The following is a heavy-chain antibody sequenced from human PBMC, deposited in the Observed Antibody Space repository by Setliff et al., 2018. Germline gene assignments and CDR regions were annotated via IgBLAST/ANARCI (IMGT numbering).Heavy chain of an antibody. Sequence: GASVNVSCKTSGFSFSTFGFSWVRQAPGQGLEWMGWISPYSGESSYAQKFQDRLTVTADTSTKTTYMELRSLTSDDTAVYFCTRSRAPRVVLAADFDLWGQGTLVTVSS. CDR2: ISPYSGES. CDR1: GFSFSTFG. D-gene: IGHD3-16*01. CDR3: TRSRAPRVVLAADFDL. J-gene: IGHJ4*02. V-gene: IGHV1-18*01.